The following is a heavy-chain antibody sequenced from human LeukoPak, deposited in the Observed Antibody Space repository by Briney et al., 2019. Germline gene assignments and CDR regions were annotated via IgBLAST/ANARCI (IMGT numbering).Heavy chain of an antibody. Sequence: PSETLSLTCTVSGASLKTYYWSWVRQPPGKALEWIAYIYYSGNTDYDPSLMSRVTISVDTSKNQFSLKLGSVTAADTAVYYCVRAGSSNYFDRWGQGTLVTASS. CDR1: GASLKTYY. V-gene: IGHV4-59*01. D-gene: IGHD3-10*01. CDR2: IYYSGNT. J-gene: IGHJ4*02. CDR3: VRAGSSNYFDR.